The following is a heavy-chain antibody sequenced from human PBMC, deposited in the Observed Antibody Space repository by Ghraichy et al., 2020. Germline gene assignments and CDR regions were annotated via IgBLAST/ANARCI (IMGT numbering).Heavy chain of an antibody. J-gene: IGHJ4*02. Sequence: GESLNISCAASGFTFSSYWMHWVRQAPGKGLVWVSHIKNDGRNTNYADSVKGRFTISRDNAKNTLYLQMNSLRAEDTAVYYCATVRAGVTRDFDYWGQGTLVTVSS. V-gene: IGHV3-74*01. D-gene: IGHD1-26*01. CDR3: ATVRAGVTRDFDY. CDR2: IKNDGRNT. CDR1: GFTFSSYW.